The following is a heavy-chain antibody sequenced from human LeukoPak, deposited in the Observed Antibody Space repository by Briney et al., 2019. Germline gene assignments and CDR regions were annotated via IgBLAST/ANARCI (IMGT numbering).Heavy chain of an antibody. CDR1: GFTFSSYA. Sequence: PGRSLRLSCAASGFTFSSYAMHWVRQAPGKGLEWVAVISYDGSNKYYADSVKGRFTISRDNSKNTLCLQMNSLRAEDTAVYYCARGGSGWYGFDYWGQGTLVTVSS. CDR3: ARGGSGWYGFDY. D-gene: IGHD6-19*01. CDR2: ISYDGSNK. J-gene: IGHJ4*02. V-gene: IGHV3-30-3*01.